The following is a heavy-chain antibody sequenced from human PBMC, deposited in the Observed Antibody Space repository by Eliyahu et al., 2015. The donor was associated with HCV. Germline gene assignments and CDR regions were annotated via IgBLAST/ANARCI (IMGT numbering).Heavy chain of an antibody. V-gene: IGHV3-48*03. D-gene: IGHD3-10*01. CDR1: GFTFSSFE. Sequence: EVHLVESGGGLVQPGGSLRLSCAASGFTFSSFEMNWIRXAPGKGLEWVSYISSGGSTIYYADSVKGRFTISRDNTENSLYLQXNSLKAEDTAVYYCATAGLQRYNYGGSYVDWGQGTLVTVSS. CDR2: ISSGGSTI. J-gene: IGHJ4*02. CDR3: ATAGLQRYNYGGSYVD.